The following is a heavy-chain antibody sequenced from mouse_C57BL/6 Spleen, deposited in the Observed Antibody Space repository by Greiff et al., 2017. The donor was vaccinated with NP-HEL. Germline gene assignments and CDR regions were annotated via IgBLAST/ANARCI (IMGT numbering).Heavy chain of an antibody. Sequence: VQLQQSGPELVKPGASVKISCKASGYAFSSSWMNWVKQRPGKGLEWIGRIYPGDGDTNYNGKFKGKATLTADKSSSTAYMQLSSLTSEDSAVYFCARGFITTVYYYAMDYWGQGTSVTVSS. CDR1: GYAFSSSW. CDR2: IYPGDGDT. V-gene: IGHV1-82*01. CDR3: ARGFITTVYYYAMDY. D-gene: IGHD1-1*01. J-gene: IGHJ4*01.